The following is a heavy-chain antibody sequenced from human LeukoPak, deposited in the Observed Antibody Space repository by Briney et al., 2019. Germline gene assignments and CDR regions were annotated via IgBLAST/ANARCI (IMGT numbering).Heavy chain of an antibody. CDR2: IYYSGST. J-gene: IGHJ6*03. V-gene: IGHV4-59*01. Sequence: SETLSLTCTVSGGSISSYYWSWIRQPPGKGLEWIGYIYYSGSTNYNPSLKSRVTISVDTSKNQFSLKLSSVTAADTAVYYCARGIAARRAYYYYMDVWGKGTTVTVSS. D-gene: IGHD6-6*01. CDR3: ARGIAARRAYYYYMDV. CDR1: GGSISSYY.